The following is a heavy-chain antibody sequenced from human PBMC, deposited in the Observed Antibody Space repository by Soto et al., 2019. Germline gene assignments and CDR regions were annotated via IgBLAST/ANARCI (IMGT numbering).Heavy chain of an antibody. D-gene: IGHD3-3*01. CDR1: GDTFSFYT. J-gene: IGHJ4*02. CDR2: VNPILSMS. Sequence: GASVKVSCKASGDTFSFYTINWVRQAPGLGLEWMGRVNPILSMSNYAQKLQGRVTMTTDTSTSTAYMELRSLRSDDTAVYYCARDQRAYYDFWSGYSEYYFDYWGQGTLVTVSS. CDR3: ARDQRAYYDFWSGYSEYYFDY. V-gene: IGHV1-18*01.